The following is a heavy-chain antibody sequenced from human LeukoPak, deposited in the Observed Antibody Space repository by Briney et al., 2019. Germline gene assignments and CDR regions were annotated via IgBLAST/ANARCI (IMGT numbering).Heavy chain of an antibody. V-gene: IGHV4-59*01. CDR2: IYYSGSP. Sequence: SETLSLTCTVSGGSIKSYYWNWIRQPPGKGLELIGYIYYSGSPTYSPSLKSRVSISIDTSKSQFSLRLISVTAADTDVYYCARRTSSNYVDYWGQGTLVIVSS. D-gene: IGHD4-11*01. CDR1: GGSIKSYY. CDR3: ARRTSSNYVDY. J-gene: IGHJ4*02.